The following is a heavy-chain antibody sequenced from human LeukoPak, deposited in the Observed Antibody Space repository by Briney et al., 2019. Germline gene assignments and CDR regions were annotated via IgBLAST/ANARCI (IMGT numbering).Heavy chain of an antibody. CDR1: GFTFSSYA. V-gene: IGHV3-64*01. D-gene: IGHD3-22*01. J-gene: IGHJ4*02. CDR2: ISSNGGST. Sequence: GGSLGLSCVASGFTFSSYAMHWVRQAPGKGLEYVSAISSNGGSTYYANSVKGRFTISRDNSKNTLYLQMGSLRAEDMAVYYCARGPPPYYYDSSGFDYWGQGTLVTVSS. CDR3: ARGPPPYYYDSSGFDY.